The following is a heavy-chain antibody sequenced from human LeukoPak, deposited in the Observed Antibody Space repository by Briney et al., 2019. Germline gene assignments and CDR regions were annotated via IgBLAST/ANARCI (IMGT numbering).Heavy chain of an antibody. Sequence: ASVKVSCKASGYTFTSYDINWVRQATGQGLEWMGWMNPNSGNTGYAQKFQGRVTITRNTSISTAYMELSSLRSEDTAVYYCARDGPYSSGWYDKLGCYYYYYMDVWGKGTTVTVSS. D-gene: IGHD6-19*01. CDR3: ARDGPYSSGWYDKLGCYYYYYMDV. J-gene: IGHJ6*03. V-gene: IGHV1-8*01. CDR2: MNPNSGNT. CDR1: GYTFTSYD.